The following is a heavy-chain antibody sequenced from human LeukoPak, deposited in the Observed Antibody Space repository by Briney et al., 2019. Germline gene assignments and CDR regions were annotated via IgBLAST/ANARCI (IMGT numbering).Heavy chain of an antibody. CDR1: GFTFDDYG. V-gene: IGHV3-20*04. CDR2: ISWNGGRT. Sequence: GGSLRLSCAASGFTFDDYGMRWVRQAPGKGLEWVSGISWNGGRTGYADSVMGRFTISRDSAKNSLYLQMNSLRAEDTAFYYCARDYCSGGSCYGGHDYWGQGTLVTVSS. J-gene: IGHJ4*02. D-gene: IGHD2-15*01. CDR3: ARDYCSGGSCYGGHDY.